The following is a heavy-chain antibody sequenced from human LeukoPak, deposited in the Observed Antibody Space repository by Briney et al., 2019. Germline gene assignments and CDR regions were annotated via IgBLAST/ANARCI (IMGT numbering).Heavy chain of an antibody. J-gene: IGHJ5*02. D-gene: IGHD2-2*01. CDR3: ARGYCSGSSCYQRNWFDP. CDR2: VSYSGAYT. V-gene: IGHV3-23*01. Sequence: AGSLRLSCAASGFTLSSYAMSWVRLAPGKGLEWVSAVSYSGAYTYYADSVRGRFTISRDNSKNTLFLQMNSVTAEDTAVYYCARGYCSGSSCYQRNWFDPWGQGSLVTVS. CDR1: GFTLSSYA.